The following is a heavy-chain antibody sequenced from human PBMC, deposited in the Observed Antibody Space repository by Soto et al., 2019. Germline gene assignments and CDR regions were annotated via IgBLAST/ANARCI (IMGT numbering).Heavy chain of an antibody. J-gene: IGHJ4*02. V-gene: IGHV4-31*03. CDR1: GGSISSRGYY. D-gene: IGHD4-17*01. CDR2: ISYSEST. CDR3: AGGNDYAKIGY. Sequence: SETLSLTCTVSGGSISSRGYYCSWIRQFPGKGLEWIGYISYSESTDYNPSLKSRVTISADTSKNQFSLKLSSVTAADTAVYYCAGGNDYAKIGYWGQGAQVTVYS.